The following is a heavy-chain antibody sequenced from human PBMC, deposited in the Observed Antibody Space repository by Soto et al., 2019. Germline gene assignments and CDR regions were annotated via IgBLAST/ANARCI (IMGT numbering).Heavy chain of an antibody. CDR3: ARDLSGTIHYYFDY. CDR2: ISYDGSNK. J-gene: IGHJ4*02. CDR1: GFTFSSYA. Sequence: QVQLVESGGGVVQPGRSLRLSCAASGFTFSSYAMHWVRQAPGKGLEWVAVISYDGSNKYYADSVKGRFTISRDNSKNTLYLQMNSLRAEDTAVYYCARDLSGTIHYYFDYWGQGTLVTVSS. V-gene: IGHV3-30-3*01. D-gene: IGHD1-1*01.